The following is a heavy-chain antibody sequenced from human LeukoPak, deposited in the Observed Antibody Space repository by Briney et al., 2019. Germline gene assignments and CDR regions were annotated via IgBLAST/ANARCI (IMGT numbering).Heavy chain of an antibody. J-gene: IGHJ4*02. CDR3: AREGLYSGYEGVFDY. CDR2: ISSSSSTI. V-gene: IGHV3-48*01. Sequence: PGGSLRLSCAASGFTFSSYSMTWVRQAPGKGLEWVSYISSSSSTIYYADSVKGRFTISRDNAKNSLYLQMNSLRAEDTAVYYCAREGLYSGYEGVFDYWGQGTLVTVSS. D-gene: IGHD5-12*01. CDR1: GFTFSSYS.